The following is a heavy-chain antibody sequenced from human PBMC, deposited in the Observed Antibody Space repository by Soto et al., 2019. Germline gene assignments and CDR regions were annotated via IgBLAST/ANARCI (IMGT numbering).Heavy chain of an antibody. Sequence: SETLPVTCTVSGGSVSSGSYYWTWIRQPPGKGLEWIGCLYNSGNTYYNPSLKSRLTISVDTSNNQFSLKVKSVTAADTAVYYCARLSGSYNDRYFDYWGQGTLVTVSS. V-gene: IGHV4-39*01. CDR2: LYNSGNT. CDR3: ARLSGSYNDRYFDY. CDR1: GGSVSSGSYY. J-gene: IGHJ4*02. D-gene: IGHD1-26*01.